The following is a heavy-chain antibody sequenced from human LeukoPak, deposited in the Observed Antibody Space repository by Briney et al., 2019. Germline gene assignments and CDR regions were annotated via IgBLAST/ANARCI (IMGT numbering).Heavy chain of an antibody. CDR2: IIPIFGTA. J-gene: IGHJ4*02. D-gene: IGHD6-13*01. CDR1: GGTFSSYA. V-gene: IGHV1-69*05. CDR3: AVVAAAGNDFDY. Sequence: SVKVSCKASGGTFSSYAISWVRQAPGQGLEWMGGIIPIFGTANCAQKFQGRVTITRDTSASTAYMELSSLRSEDMAVYYCAVVAAAGNDFDYWGQGTLVTVSS.